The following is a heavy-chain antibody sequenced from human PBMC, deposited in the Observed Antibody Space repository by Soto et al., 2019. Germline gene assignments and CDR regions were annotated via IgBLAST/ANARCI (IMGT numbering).Heavy chain of an antibody. CDR2: ISGSGGST. J-gene: IGHJ4*02. CDR1: GFTFSSYA. V-gene: IGHV3-23*01. CDR3: AKGRGYCSGTSCYVGSDY. D-gene: IGHD2-2*01. Sequence: EVQLLESGGGLVQPGGSLRLSCAASGFTFSSYAMSWVRQAPGKGLEWVSAISGSGGSTYYADSVKGRFTISRDNSKNTLYLLMNSLRAEDTAVYYCAKGRGYCSGTSCYVGSDYWGQGPLVTVSS.